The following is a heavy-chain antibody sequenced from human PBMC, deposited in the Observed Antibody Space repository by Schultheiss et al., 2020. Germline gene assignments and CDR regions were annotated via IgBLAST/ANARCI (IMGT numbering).Heavy chain of an antibody. CDR2: ISTSGDGT. CDR1: GFTLSGSA. Sequence: GGSLRLSCAASGFTLSGSAMHWVRQAPGMGLQYVSAISTSGDGTYYENSVKGRFTISRDNSKNTLYLQMNSLRAEDTAVYYCARDLSTVVTPGYFDYWGQGTLVTVSS. V-gene: IGHV3-64*01. J-gene: IGHJ4*02. D-gene: IGHD4-23*01. CDR3: ARDLSTVVTPGYFDY.